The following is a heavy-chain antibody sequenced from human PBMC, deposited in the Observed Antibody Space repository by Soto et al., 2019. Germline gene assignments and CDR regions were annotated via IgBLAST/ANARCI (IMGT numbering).Heavy chain of an antibody. J-gene: IGHJ3*02. CDR3: VRERHTSPKPPEMATKTDAFDI. D-gene: IGHD5-12*01. V-gene: IGHV3-33*01. CDR2: IWYDGSNQ. Sequence: QVQLVESGGGVVQPGRSLRLSCAPSGFIFYNYGMHWVRQAPGKGLEWVAVIWYDGSNQFYADSVKGRFTISRDNTRHTLYLQMNSLRAEDTAVYYCVRERHTSPKPPEMATKTDAFDIWGQGTMVTVSS. CDR1: GFIFYNYG.